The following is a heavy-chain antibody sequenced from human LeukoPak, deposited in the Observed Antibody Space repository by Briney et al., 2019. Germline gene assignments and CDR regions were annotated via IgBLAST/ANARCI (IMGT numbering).Heavy chain of an antibody. CDR3: AGSEYGSGSYYPTPYSFDY. D-gene: IGHD3-10*01. J-gene: IGHJ4*02. CDR1: GGSISPYY. V-gene: IGHV4-59*01. Sequence: SETLSLTCTVSGGSISPYYWSWIRQPPGKGLEWIGYIYYSGNTNYNPSLKSRVTISVDTSKNQFSLKLSSVTAADTAVYYCAGSEYGSGSYYPTPYSFDYWGQGTLVTVSS. CDR2: IYYSGNT.